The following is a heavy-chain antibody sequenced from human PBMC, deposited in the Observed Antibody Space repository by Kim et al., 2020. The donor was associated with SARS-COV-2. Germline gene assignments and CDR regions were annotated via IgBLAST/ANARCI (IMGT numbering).Heavy chain of an antibody. J-gene: IGHJ4*02. D-gene: IGHD3-10*01. Sequence: VQGRLTISRDNTKNTLYLQMNSLRAEDTAVYYCAKDRKRRSGSWKYYFDYWGQGTLVTVSS. V-gene: IGHV3-23*01. CDR3: AKDRKRRSGSWKYYFDY.